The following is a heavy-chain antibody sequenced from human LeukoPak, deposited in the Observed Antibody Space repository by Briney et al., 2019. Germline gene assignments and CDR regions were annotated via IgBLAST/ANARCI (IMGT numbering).Heavy chain of an antibody. J-gene: IGHJ3*02. CDR1: GFTFSSYW. D-gene: IGHD1-26*01. Sequence: GGSLRLSCAASGFTFSSYWMHWVRQAQGKGLVWFSRINSDGSSTSYADSVKGRFTVSRDNAKNTLYLQMNSLRAEDTAVYYCARVPKWELLDAFDIWGQGTMVTVSS. CDR2: INSDGSST. CDR3: ARVPKWELLDAFDI. V-gene: IGHV3-74*01.